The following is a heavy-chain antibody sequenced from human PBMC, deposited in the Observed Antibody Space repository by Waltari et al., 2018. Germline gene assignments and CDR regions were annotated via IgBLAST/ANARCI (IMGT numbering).Heavy chain of an antibody. Sequence: QVQLVQSGAEVQKPGASVKDSCKAPGYTFTAYYMPRARQAPGQGLEWVGEINHNSGGTNYAQKFQGRVTMTRDTSISTAYMELSRLRSDDTAVYYCARFPLAYCGGDCYGDWGQGTLVTVSS. V-gene: IGHV1-2*02. D-gene: IGHD2-21*02. J-gene: IGHJ4*02. CDR3: ARFPLAYCGGDCYGD. CDR2: INHNSGGT. CDR1: GYTFTAYY.